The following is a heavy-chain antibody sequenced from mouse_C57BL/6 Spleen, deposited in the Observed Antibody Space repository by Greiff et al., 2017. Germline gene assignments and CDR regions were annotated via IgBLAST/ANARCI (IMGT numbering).Heavy chain of an antibody. CDR3: ARNWDVGFAY. D-gene: IGHD4-1*01. Sequence: VQLKESGGGLVKPGGSPKLSCAASGFTFSDYGMHWVRQAPEKGLEWVAYISSGSSTIYYADTVKGRFTISRDNAKNTLFLQMTSLRSEDTAMYYCARNWDVGFAYWGQGTLVTVSA. CDR2: ISSGSSTI. CDR1: GFTFSDYG. V-gene: IGHV5-17*01. J-gene: IGHJ3*01.